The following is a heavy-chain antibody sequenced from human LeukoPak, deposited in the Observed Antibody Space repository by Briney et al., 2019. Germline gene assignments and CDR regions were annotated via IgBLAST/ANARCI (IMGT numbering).Heavy chain of an antibody. D-gene: IGHD6-19*01. V-gene: IGHV4-34*01. CDR2: INHSGST. Sequence: PSETLSLTCAAYGGSFSGYYWSWIRQPPGKGLEWIGEINHSGSTNYNPSLKSRVTISVDTSKNQFSLKLSSVTAADTAVYYCARHPRQWLVPGYFDYWGQGTLVTVSS. J-gene: IGHJ4*02. CDR3: ARHPRQWLVPGYFDY. CDR1: GGSFSGYY.